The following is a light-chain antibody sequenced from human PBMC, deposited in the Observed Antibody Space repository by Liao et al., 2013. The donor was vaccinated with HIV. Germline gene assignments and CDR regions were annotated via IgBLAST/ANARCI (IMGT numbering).Light chain of an antibody. Sequence: SFEVTQPPSVSVSPGQTVNITCSGEKLGDKYGCWYQKKPGQSPVLIIYDHDKRPSGIPGRFSGSVSGNTATLTITGTQTMDEADFYCQAWDSTSGVVFGGGTKLTVL. CDR2: DHD. J-gene: IGLJ2*01. V-gene: IGLV3-1*01. CDR1: KLGDKY. CDR3: QAWDSTSGVV.